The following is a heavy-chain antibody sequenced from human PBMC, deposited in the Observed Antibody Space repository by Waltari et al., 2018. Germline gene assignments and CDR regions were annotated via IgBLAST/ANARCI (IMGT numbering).Heavy chain of an antibody. CDR1: GFTFSTFW. V-gene: IGHV3-7*01. CDR3: VRGGGVLDY. Sequence: EVQLVESGGDLVQLGGSLRLSCAASGFTFSTFWMSWARQAPGQGLEWLGNIKPDGSEGYYVDSVKGRFTISRDNAKNSLFLQMNSLRVEDTAVYYCVRGGGVLDYWGQGTLVTVSS. D-gene: IGHD3-16*01. CDR2: IKPDGSEG. J-gene: IGHJ4*02.